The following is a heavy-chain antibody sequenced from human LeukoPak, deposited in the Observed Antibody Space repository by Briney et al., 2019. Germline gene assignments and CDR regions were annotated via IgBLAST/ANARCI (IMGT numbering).Heavy chain of an antibody. CDR3: ATEAGQYRTLDY. CDR2: VNLQGST. V-gene: IGHV4-4*02. CDR1: DGSIRNTGW. J-gene: IGHJ4*02. Sequence: PAGTLSLTGRVSDGSIRNTGWGTWVRQPPGKGLEWIGEVNLQGSTNYNPSLKSRVAISVDKSENHLSLKLTSVTAADTAVYYCATEAGQYRTLDYSGQGTLVTVAS. D-gene: IGHD2-2*01.